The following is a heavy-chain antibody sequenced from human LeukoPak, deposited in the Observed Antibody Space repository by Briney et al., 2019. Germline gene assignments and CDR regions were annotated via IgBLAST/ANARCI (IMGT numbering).Heavy chain of an antibody. CDR1: GFTFSSYG. V-gene: IGHV3-30*18. J-gene: IGHJ4*02. CDR3: AKDRAMIGEGFFDY. D-gene: IGHD3-22*01. Sequence: PGRSLRLSCAASGFTFSSYGMHWVRQAPGKGLEWVAVISYDGCNKYYADSVKGRFTISRDNSKNTLYLQMNSLRAEDTAVYYCAKDRAMIGEGFFDYWGQGTLVTVSS. CDR2: ISYDGCNK.